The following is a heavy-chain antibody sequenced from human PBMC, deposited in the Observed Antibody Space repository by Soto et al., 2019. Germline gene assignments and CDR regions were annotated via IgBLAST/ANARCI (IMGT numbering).Heavy chain of an antibody. CDR2: IYHSGNT. CDR3: STRRRRLYGLDV. J-gene: IGHJ6*02. V-gene: IGHV4-4*02. Sequence: QVQLQESGPRLVKPSGTLSLTCAVSGGSISSGRWWTWVRQTPGQGLEWLGEIYHSGNTDYNPSLKSRGSISVDRSKRQFSLNLTSVTAADTAVSYCSTRRRRLYGLDVWGQGTTVTVSS. CDR1: GGSISSGRW.